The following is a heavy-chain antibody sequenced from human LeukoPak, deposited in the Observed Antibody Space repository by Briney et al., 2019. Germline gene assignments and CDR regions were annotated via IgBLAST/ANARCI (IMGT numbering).Heavy chain of an antibody. V-gene: IGHV3-11*04. Sequence: GGSLRLSCAASGFTFSDYYMSWIRQAPGKGLEWVSYISSSGSTIYYSCSLKGRFTISGDNAKNSLYLQMNSLRAEDTAVYYCASNYAYYYDSSGYYTTWGQGTLVTVSS. D-gene: IGHD3-22*01. CDR2: ISSSGSTI. CDR1: GFTFSDYY. J-gene: IGHJ5*02. CDR3: ASNYAYYYDSSGYYTT.